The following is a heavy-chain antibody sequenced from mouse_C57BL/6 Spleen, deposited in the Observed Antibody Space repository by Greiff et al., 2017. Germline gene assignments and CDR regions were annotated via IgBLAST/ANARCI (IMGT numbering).Heavy chain of an antibody. D-gene: IGHD2-4*01. CDR3: ARRYDCDGFAY. J-gene: IGHJ3*01. CDR1: GYAFSSSW. Sequence: VQLQQSGPELVKPGASVKISCKASGYAFSSSWMNWVKQRTGKGLEWIGRIYPGDGDTNYNGKFKGKATLTAGKSSRTVNMQLRSLTSEDSAVYCCARRYDCDGFAYWGQGTLVTVSA. CDR2: IYPGDGDT. V-gene: IGHV1-82*01.